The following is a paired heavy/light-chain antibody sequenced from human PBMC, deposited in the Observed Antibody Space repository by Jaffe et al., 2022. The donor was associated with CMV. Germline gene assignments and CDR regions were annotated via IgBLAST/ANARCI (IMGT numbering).Heavy chain of an antibody. V-gene: IGHV5-51*01. CDR1: GYSFTSYW. Sequence: EVQLVQSGAEVKKPGESLKISCKGSGYSFTSYWIGWVRQMPGKGLEWMGIIYPGDSDTRYSPSFQGQVTISADKSISTAYLQWSSLKASDTAMYYCARLSITMVRGVGGMDVWGQGTTVTVSS. CDR2: IYPGDSDT. D-gene: IGHD3-10*01. CDR3: ARLSITMVRGVGGMDV. J-gene: IGHJ6*02.
Light chain of an antibody. CDR1: QGISSA. Sequence: AIQLTQSPSSLSASVGDRVTITCRASQGISSALAWYQQKPGKAPKLLIYDASSLESGVPSRFSGSGSGTDFTLTISSLQPEDFATYYCQQFNNYLTFGPGTKVDIK. CDR2: DAS. V-gene: IGKV1D-13*01. CDR3: QQFNNYLT. J-gene: IGKJ3*01.